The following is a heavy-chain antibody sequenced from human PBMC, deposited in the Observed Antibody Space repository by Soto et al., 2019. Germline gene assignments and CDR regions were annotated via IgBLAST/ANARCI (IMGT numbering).Heavy chain of an antibody. Sequence: EGSLRLSCAASGFTFSSYSMNWVRQAPGKGLEWVSSISSSSSYIYYADSVKGRFTISRDNAKNSLYLQMNSLRAEDTAVYYCARGLLEFGEWPYFDYWGLGT. V-gene: IGHV3-21*01. CDR3: ARGLLEFGEWPYFDY. D-gene: IGHD3-10*01. CDR2: ISSSSSYI. J-gene: IGHJ4*02. CDR1: GFTFSSYS.